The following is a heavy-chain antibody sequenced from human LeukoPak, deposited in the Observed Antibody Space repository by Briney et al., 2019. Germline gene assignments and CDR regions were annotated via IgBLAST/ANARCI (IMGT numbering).Heavy chain of an antibody. V-gene: IGHV3-21*01. Sequence: VGSLRLTCAASGFTFSSYSMNWVRQAPGKGLEWVSSISNSSSYIYYADSVKGRFTISRDNAKNSLYLQMNSLRAEDTAVYYCATYHPNYYDSSGYYPYYYMDVWGKGTTVTVSS. CDR3: ATYHPNYYDSSGYYPYYYMDV. J-gene: IGHJ6*03. CDR1: GFTFSSYS. D-gene: IGHD3-22*01. CDR2: ISNSSSYI.